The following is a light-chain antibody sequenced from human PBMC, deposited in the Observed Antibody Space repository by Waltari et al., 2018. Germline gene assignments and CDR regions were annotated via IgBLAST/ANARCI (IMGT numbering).Light chain of an antibody. Sequence: SYELTQPPSVSVSPGQTASITCSGAKLGDKYASWYQQKPGQSPVLVIYEDTKRPSGIPGRFSGSNSGNTATLTISGTPATDEADYYCQAWDSSTVVFGGGTKLTVL. CDR3: QAWDSSTVV. CDR1: KLGDKY. J-gene: IGLJ2*01. CDR2: EDT. V-gene: IGLV3-1*01.